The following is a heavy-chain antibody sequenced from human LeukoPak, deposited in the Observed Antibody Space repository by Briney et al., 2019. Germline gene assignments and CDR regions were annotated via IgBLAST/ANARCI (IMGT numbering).Heavy chain of an antibody. CDR2: ISSDSSTI. J-gene: IGHJ3*02. V-gene: IGHV3-48*01. D-gene: IGHD5-18*01. Sequence: GGSLRLSCAASGFTFSTYSINWVRQAPGKGLEWVSYISSDSSTIYYADSLKGRFTISRDNAKNSLSLLMNSLRAEDTAVYYCARDLSSRGYTYGTPAFTFDIWGQGTMVTVSS. CDR3: ARDLSSRGYTYGTPAFTFDI. CDR1: GFTFSTYS.